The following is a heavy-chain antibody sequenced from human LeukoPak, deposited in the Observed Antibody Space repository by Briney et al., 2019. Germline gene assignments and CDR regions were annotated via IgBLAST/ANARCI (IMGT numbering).Heavy chain of an antibody. V-gene: IGHV3-7*03. CDR3: ARRAGAYSHPYDY. CDR2: INYDGSEQ. J-gene: IGHJ4*02. Sequence: GGSLRLSCAASEFKLSSYWMSWVRQAPGKGLEWVANINYDGSEQYYVDSVKGRLTISRDNAKNSLYLQMNSLRAEDTAVYYCARRAGAYSHPYDYWGQGTLVTVSS. CDR1: EFKLSSYW. D-gene: IGHD4/OR15-4a*01.